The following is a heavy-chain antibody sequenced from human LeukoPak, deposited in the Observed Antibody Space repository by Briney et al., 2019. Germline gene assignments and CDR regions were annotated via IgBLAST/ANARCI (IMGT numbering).Heavy chain of an antibody. V-gene: IGHV3-9*01. CDR2: ISWSSGNI. CDR1: GFTFDDYA. Sequence: QPGRSLRLSCAASGFTFDDYAMHWVRQAPGKGLEWVSGISWSSGNIGYADSVKGRFTISRDNAKNSLYLQMNTLRAEDTALYYCARTPIGLRGPGSYWYFDLWGRGTLVTVSS. J-gene: IGHJ2*01. D-gene: IGHD4-17*01. CDR3: ARTPIGLRGPGSYWYFDL.